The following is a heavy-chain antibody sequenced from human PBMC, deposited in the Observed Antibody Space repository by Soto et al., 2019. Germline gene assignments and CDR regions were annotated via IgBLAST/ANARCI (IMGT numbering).Heavy chain of an antibody. Sequence: ASLKLSCKASGYTFTSYYMRWVRQAHRQGLEWMGIINPSGGSTSYAQKFQGRVTMTRDTSTRTVYMELSSLRSEDTAVYYCSRELLDFCSGYYGAGMDVWGKGTTVTGSS. J-gene: IGHJ6*04. CDR3: SRELLDFCSGYYGAGMDV. D-gene: IGHD3-3*01. CDR2: INPSGGST. CDR1: GYTFTSYY. V-gene: IGHV1-46*01.